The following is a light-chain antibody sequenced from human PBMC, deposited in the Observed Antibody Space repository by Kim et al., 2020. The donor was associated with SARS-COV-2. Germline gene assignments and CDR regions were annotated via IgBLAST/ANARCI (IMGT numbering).Light chain of an antibody. J-gene: IGLJ2*01. V-gene: IGLV1-51*01. CDR3: GTWDNSLSAGV. CDR1: SSNIGNNY. Sequence: QSVLTQPPSVSAAPGQKVTIPCSGSSSNIGNNYVSWYQQLPGTAPKLLIYDNNKRPSGIPDRFSGSKSGTSATLGITGLQTGDEADYYCGTWDNSLSAGVFGGGTQLTVL. CDR2: DNN.